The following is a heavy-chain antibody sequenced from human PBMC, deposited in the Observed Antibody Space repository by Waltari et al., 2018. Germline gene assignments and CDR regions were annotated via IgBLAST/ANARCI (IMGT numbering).Heavy chain of an antibody. CDR2: IIPIVGTA. V-gene: IGHV1-69*13. J-gene: IGHJ6*02. D-gene: IGHD6-13*01. CDR3: ARVRQQLVLKYGMDV. Sequence: QVQLVQSGAEVKKPGSSVKVSCKASGGNFSSYAISWVRPAPGQGLVWMGGIIPIVGTANYAQKFQGRVTITADESTSTAYMELSSLRSEDTAVYYCARVRQQLVLKYGMDVWGQGTTVTVSS. CDR1: GGNFSSYA.